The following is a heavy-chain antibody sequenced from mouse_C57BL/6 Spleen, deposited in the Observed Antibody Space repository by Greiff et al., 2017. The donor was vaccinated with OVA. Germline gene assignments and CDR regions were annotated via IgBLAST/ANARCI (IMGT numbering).Heavy chain of an antibody. V-gene: IGHV1-15*01. CDR1: GYTFTDYE. CDR3: TRGGYYYGAWFAY. Sequence: VQLQQSGAELVRPGASVTLSCKASGYTFTDYEMHWVKQTPVHGLEWIGAIAPETGGTAYNQKFQGKAILTADKSSSTAYMELRSLTSEDSAVYYCTRGGYYYGAWFAYWGQGTLVTVSA. J-gene: IGHJ3*01. CDR2: IAPETGGT. D-gene: IGHD1-1*01.